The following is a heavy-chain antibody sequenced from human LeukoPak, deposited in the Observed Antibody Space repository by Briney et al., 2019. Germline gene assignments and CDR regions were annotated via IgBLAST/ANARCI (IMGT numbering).Heavy chain of an antibody. Sequence: SETLSLTCTVSDDSVSSGAYYWSWIRQHPGTGLEWIGYVFYNGNTFYNPSLESRLTISVDTSKKQFSLKLKSVTAADTALYYCARPASLPPYYFDYSGQGTLVTVSS. D-gene: IGHD2-15*01. CDR1: DDSVSSGAYY. CDR2: VFYNGNT. V-gene: IGHV4-31*03. J-gene: IGHJ4*02. CDR3: ARPASLPPYYFDY.